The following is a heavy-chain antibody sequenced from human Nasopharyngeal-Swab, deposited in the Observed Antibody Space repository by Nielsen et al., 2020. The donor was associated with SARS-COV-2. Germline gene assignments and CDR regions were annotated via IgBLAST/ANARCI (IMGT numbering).Heavy chain of an antibody. CDR1: GGSISSGDYY. J-gene: IGHJ4*02. CDR2: LYYSGST. D-gene: IGHD4-11*01. V-gene: IGHV4-31*03. Sequence: SETLSLTCTVSGGSISSGDYYWSWIRQHPGKGLEWIGFLYYSGSTYYNPSLKSRVTISVDTHKNQFSLKLSSVTAADTAVYYCARGVDTYDYSNVLDYWGQGTLVTVSS. CDR3: ARGVDTYDYSNVLDY.